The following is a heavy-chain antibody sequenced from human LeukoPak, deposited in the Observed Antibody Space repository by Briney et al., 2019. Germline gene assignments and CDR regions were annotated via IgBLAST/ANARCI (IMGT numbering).Heavy chain of an antibody. CDR3: TRLARGSGNYYTPGF. Sequence: GGSLRLSCTTSGFTFGDYAMSWGRQAPGKGLEWVSFIRSKPYGGTTEYAASIKDRFSISRDDSKSIAHLEMNSLKSEDTAVYYCTRLARGSGNYYTPGFWGQGTLVTVSS. CDR1: GFTFGDYA. CDR2: IRSKPYGGTT. D-gene: IGHD3-10*01. V-gene: IGHV3-49*04. J-gene: IGHJ4*02.